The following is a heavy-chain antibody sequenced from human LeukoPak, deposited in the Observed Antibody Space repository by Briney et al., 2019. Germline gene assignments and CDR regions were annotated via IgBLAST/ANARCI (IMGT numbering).Heavy chain of an antibody. CDR2: ISGSGGST. D-gene: IGHD3-10*01. J-gene: IGHJ4*02. CDR3: AKDQVRSSRHYGSGSPFDY. Sequence: PGGSLRLSCAASGFTFSSYAMSWVRQAPGKGLEWVSAISGSGGSTYYADSVKGRFTISRDNSKNTLYLQMNSLRAEDTAVYYCAKDQVRSSRHYGSGSPFDYWGQGTLVTVSS. CDR1: GFTFSSYA. V-gene: IGHV3-23*01.